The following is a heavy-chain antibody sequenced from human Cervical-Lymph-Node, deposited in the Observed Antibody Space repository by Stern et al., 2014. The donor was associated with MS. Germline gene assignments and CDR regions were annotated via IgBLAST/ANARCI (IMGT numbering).Heavy chain of an antibody. J-gene: IGHJ6*02. V-gene: IGHV1-69*01. CDR1: GGTFNKSA. D-gene: IGHD7-27*01. CDR3: ASSWEHSANWVNYYGMAV. Sequence: VQLVQSGAEVKKPYSSVKISCKASGGTFNKSAISWVRQAPGHGLEWIGGIIPIFGTPNYAPDFRGRVTISADESTSTAYMDLSSLRSDDTAIYYCASSWEHSANWVNYYGMAVWGQGTTVTVSS. CDR2: IIPIFGTP.